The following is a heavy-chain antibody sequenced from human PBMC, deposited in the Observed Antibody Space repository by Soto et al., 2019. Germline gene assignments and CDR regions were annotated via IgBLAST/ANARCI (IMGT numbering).Heavy chain of an antibody. Sequence: QVQLVQSGAEVKKPGASVKVSCKASGYTFTSYAMHWVRQAPGQRLEWMGWINAGNGNTKYSQKFQGRVTITRDTSASTAYMELSSMRSEDTAVYYCEREGHTRSSGPWDYWGQGTLVTVS. D-gene: IGHD6-6*01. CDR1: GYTFTSYA. J-gene: IGHJ4*02. V-gene: IGHV1-3*01. CDR2: INAGNGNT. CDR3: EREGHTRSSGPWDY.